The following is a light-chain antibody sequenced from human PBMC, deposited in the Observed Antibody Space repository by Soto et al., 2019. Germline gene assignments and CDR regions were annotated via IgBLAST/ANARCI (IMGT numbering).Light chain of an antibody. Sequence: EIVLTQSPDTLSLSPGERATLSCRSNQSVSSNFLAWYQQKPGQAPRLLISGASNRATGVPDRFRGSRSGPDFTLTISSLQPEDSATYYCHHYYNRPPWTFGQGTKVDIK. CDR1: QSVSSNF. J-gene: IGKJ1*01. CDR3: HHYYNRPPWT. CDR2: GAS. V-gene: IGKV3-20*01.